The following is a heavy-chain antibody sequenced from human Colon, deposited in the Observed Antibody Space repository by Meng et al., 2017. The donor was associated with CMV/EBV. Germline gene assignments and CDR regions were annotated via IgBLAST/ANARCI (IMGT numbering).Heavy chain of an antibody. V-gene: IGHV3-30*03. CDR3: TRGNSHAHDY. Sequence: GESLKISCVASAFRFNSYNIHWVRQPPGKGLEWVALISDDGINKYYGDFVKGRFTVSRDNSKNTVYLEMTGLRAEDTAVYYCTRGNSHAHDYWGQGTLVTVSS. CDR1: AFRFNSYN. CDR2: ISDDGINK. J-gene: IGHJ4*02. D-gene: IGHD4-23*01.